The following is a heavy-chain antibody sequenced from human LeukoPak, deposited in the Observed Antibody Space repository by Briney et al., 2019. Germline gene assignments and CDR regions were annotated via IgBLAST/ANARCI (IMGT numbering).Heavy chain of an antibody. CDR3: AKVRPDIVVVVAATHADTARNSFDY. CDR2: ISGSGGST. CDR1: GFTFSSYA. V-gene: IGHV3-23*01. D-gene: IGHD2-15*01. Sequence: PGGSLRLSCAASGFTFSSYAMSWVRQAPGKGLEWVSAISGSGGSTYYADSVKGRFTISRDNSKNTLYLQMNSLRAEDTAVYYCAKVRPDIVVVVAATHADTARNSFDYWGQETLVTVSS. J-gene: IGHJ4*02.